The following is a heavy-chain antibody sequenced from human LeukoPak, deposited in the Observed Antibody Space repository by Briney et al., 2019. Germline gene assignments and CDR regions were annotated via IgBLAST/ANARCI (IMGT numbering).Heavy chain of an antibody. V-gene: IGHV3-21*01. CDR1: GFSFSRYN. D-gene: IGHD3-22*01. CDR3: ARLYDGSAYHADHFDY. CDR2: ISSSSSYI. Sequence: GGSLRLSCAASGFSFSRYNMNWVRQAPGKGLEWVSSISSSSSYIYYADSVKGRFTISRDNAKNSLYLQMNSLRAEDTAVYYCARLYDGSAYHADHFDYWGQGTLVIVSS. J-gene: IGHJ4*02.